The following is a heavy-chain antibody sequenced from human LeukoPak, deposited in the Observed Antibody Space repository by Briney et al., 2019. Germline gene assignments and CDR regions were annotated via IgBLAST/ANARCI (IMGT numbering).Heavy chain of an antibody. Sequence: ASVKVSCKVSGYTLTELSMHWVRQAPGKGLEWMGGFDPEDGETNYAQKFQGRVTMTEDTSTDTGHRELSSLRSEDTAVYYCATVGIPRREARATYYDILTGLEYWGQGTLVTVSS. CDR2: FDPEDGET. V-gene: IGHV1-24*01. CDR3: ATVGIPRREARATYYDILTGLEY. CDR1: GYTLTELS. D-gene: IGHD3-9*01. J-gene: IGHJ4*02.